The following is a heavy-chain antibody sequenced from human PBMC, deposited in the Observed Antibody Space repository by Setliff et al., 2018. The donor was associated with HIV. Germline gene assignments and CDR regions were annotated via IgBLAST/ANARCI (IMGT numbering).Heavy chain of an antibody. J-gene: IGHJ4*02. V-gene: IGHV4-61*09. D-gene: IGHD3-10*01. CDR2: IFTSGSA. Sequence: SETLSLTCNVSGGSISSGRYYWNWIRQPAGKGLDWIGHIFTSGSAFSSGTANYSPSLKSRVTISVDTSRSQFSLKLSSVTAADTAVYYCARGRDKYGPIDYWGQGTLVTVSS. CDR3: ARGRDKYGPIDY. CDR1: GGSISSGRYY.